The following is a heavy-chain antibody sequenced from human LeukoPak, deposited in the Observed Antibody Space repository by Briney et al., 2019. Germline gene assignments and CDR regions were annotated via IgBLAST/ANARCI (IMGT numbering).Heavy chain of an antibody. CDR1: GFTFSSYA. CDR2: ISYDVSNK. V-gene: IGHV3-30*18. Sequence: GGSLRLSCAASGFTFSSYAMHWVRQAPGKGLEWVALISYDVSNKYYADSVKGRFTIARDNSKNTLYLQMNSLRAEDTAVYYSAKDLKWDLTDGFDYWGQGTLVTVSS. CDR3: AKDLKWDLTDGFDY. D-gene: IGHD1-26*01. J-gene: IGHJ4*02.